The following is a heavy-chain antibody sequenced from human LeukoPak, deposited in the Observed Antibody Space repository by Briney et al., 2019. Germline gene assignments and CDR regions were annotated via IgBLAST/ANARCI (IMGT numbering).Heavy chain of an antibody. V-gene: IGHV3-23*01. Sequence: GGSLSLSCAASEFTFSSYAMSWVRQAPGKGLEWVSGISGSGGSTYYADSVKGRFTISRDNAKNTLYLQMNSLRAEDTAVYYCARVKKGGYSYGYSPFDYWGQGTLVTVSS. CDR3: ARVKKGGYSYGYSPFDY. CDR2: ISGSGGST. D-gene: IGHD5-18*01. J-gene: IGHJ4*02. CDR1: EFTFSSYA.